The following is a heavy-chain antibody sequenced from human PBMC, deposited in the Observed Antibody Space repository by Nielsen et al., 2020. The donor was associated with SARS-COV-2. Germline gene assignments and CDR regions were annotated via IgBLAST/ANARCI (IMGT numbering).Heavy chain of an antibody. CDR2: ISAYNGNT. CDR1: GYTFTSYG. D-gene: IGHD6-13*01. J-gene: IGHJ6*03. V-gene: IGHV1-18*04. Sequence: ASVKVSCKASGYTFTSYGISWVRQAPGQGLEWMGWISAYNGNTNYAQKLQGRVTMTSDTSTSTAYMELRSLRSDDTAVYYCAREGAAAGYYYYMDVWGKGTTVTVSS. CDR3: AREGAAAGYYYYMDV.